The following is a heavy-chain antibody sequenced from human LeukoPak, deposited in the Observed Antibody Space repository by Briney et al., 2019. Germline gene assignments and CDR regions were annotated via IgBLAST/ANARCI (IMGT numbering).Heavy chain of an antibody. V-gene: IGHV3-21*01. D-gene: IGHD3-3*01. CDR3: ARDFWSGYYTFDY. CDR1: GFTFSSYS. Sequence: GGSLRLSCAASGFTFSSYSMNWVRQAPGKGLEWVSSISSSSSYIYYADSVKGRFTISRDNAKNTLYLEMNSLRAEDTAVYYCARDFWSGYYTFDYWGQGTLVTVSS. CDR2: ISSSSSYI. J-gene: IGHJ4*02.